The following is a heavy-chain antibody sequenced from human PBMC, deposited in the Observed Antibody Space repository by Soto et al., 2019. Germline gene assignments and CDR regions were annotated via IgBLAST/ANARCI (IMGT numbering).Heavy chain of an antibody. CDR2: IITVLGTT. CDR3: ARRRYCGYDCYHKHYYGMDV. J-gene: IGHJ6*02. Sequence: QVQLVQSGAELKKTGSSVKVSCRASGDTFSSYAVNWVRQAPGRGLEWMGRIITVLGTTDYAQNFKGRLTITAEKSTKTVYMGRSSLRSEDTAVYYCARRRYCGYDCYHKHYYGMDVWGQGTTVTVAS. CDR1: GDTFSSYA. D-gene: IGHD2-21*01. V-gene: IGHV1-69*08.